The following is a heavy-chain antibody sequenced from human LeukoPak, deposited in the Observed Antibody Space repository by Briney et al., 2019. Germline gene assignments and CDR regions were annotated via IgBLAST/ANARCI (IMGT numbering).Heavy chain of an antibody. CDR1: GYTFTGYY. Sequence: ASVKVSCKASGYTFTGYYMHWVRQAPGQGLEWMGWINPNSGGTNYAQKFQGRVTMTRDTSISTAYMELSRLRSDDTAVYYCARDPHDYVWGSYRQGGYYYMDVWGKGTTVTVSS. D-gene: IGHD3-16*02. V-gene: IGHV1-2*02. J-gene: IGHJ6*03. CDR3: ARDPHDYVWGSYRQGGYYYMDV. CDR2: INPNSGGT.